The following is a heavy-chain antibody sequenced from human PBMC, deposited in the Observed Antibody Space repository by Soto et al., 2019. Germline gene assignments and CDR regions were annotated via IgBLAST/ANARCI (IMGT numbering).Heavy chain of an antibody. CDR2: IVVGSGNT. CDR3: AADGRPSYDILTGPDY. J-gene: IGHJ4*02. D-gene: IGHD3-9*01. V-gene: IGHV1-58*01. Sequence: SGKVSCKASGFTFTSSAVQWVRQARGQRLEWIGWIVVGSGNTNYAQKFQERVTITRDMSTSTAYMELSSLRSEDTAVYYCAADGRPSYDILTGPDYWGQGTLVTVSS. CDR1: GFTFTSSA.